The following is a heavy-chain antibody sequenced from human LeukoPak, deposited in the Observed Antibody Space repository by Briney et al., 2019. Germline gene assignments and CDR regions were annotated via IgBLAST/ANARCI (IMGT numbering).Heavy chain of an antibody. Sequence: SETLSLTCTVSGGSISSYYWSWIRQPAGKGLEWIGRIYTSGSTNYNPSLKSRVTMSVDTSKNQFSLKLSSVTAADTAVYYCARAYDFWSGYPRAMAFDIWGQGTMVTVSS. CDR3: ARAYDFWSGYPRAMAFDI. CDR1: GGSISSYY. CDR2: IYTSGST. J-gene: IGHJ3*02. D-gene: IGHD3-3*01. V-gene: IGHV4-4*07.